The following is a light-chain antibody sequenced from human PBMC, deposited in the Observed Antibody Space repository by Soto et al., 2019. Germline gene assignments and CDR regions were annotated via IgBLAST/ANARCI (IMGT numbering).Light chain of an antibody. CDR3: QQRRYWPVT. V-gene: IGKV3-11*01. CDR2: DAS. Sequence: EIVLTQSPAILSMSPGERATLSCRASQSVSSYFAWYQQKPGQAPRLLIYDASNRATGVPARFSGSRSVTDFTLTISSLEPEDFAVYYCQQRRYWPVTFGQGTKVDIK. J-gene: IGKJ1*01. CDR1: QSVSSY.